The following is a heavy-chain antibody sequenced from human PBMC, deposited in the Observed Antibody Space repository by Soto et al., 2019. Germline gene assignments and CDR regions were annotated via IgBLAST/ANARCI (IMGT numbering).Heavy chain of an antibody. J-gene: IGHJ6*02. CDR2: ISYHGTEK. Sequence: QVQLVESGGGVVQPGMSLRLSCAASGVTFTNYAMHWVRQAPGKGLEWVADISYHGTEKGYADSVKGRFTISRDHSKNTLYVQMSSLRPEEAAVYYCAKVIGGVDTGNRGVDVWGQGTTVIVSS. CDR1: GVTFTNYA. CDR3: AKVIGGVDTGNRGVDV. V-gene: IGHV3-30*18. D-gene: IGHD5-18*01.